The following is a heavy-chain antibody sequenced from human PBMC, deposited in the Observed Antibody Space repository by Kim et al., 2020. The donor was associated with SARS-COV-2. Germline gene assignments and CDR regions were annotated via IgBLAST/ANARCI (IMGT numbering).Heavy chain of an antibody. V-gene: IGHV3-64*01. D-gene: IGHD3-22*01. J-gene: IGHJ4*01. CDR3: ARGQTYYYDNLEYYFDY. CDR2: IISNGGST. Sequence: GSLRLSCAASGFTFSSYAMHWVRQAPGKGLEYVSAIISNGGSTYYANSVKGRFTISRDNSKNTLYLQMGSLRAEDMAVYYCARGQTYYYDNLEYYFDYW. CDR1: GFTFSSYA.